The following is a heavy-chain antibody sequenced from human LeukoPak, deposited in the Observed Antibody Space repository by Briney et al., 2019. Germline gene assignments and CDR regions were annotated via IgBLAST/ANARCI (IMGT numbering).Heavy chain of an antibody. CDR3: AKIPYSSSWSQFDY. Sequence: PGGSLRLSCAASGFTFSSYAMSWVRQAPGKGLEWVSAISGSGGSTYYADSVKGRFTISRDNSKNTLYLQMNSLGAEDTAVYYCAKIPYSSSWSQFDYWGQGTLVTVSS. CDR1: GFTFSSYA. CDR2: ISGSGGST. D-gene: IGHD6-13*01. J-gene: IGHJ4*02. V-gene: IGHV3-23*01.